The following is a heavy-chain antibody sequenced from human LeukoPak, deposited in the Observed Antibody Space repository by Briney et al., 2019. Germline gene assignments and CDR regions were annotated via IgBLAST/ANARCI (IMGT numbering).Heavy chain of an antibody. CDR1: GFTFSSHA. Sequence: QSGGSLRLSCAASGFTFSSHAMHWVRQAPGKGLEWVAVISYDGSNKYYADSVKGRFIISRDNSKNTLYLQMSSLRAEDTAVYYCARDQEGFDYWGQGTLVTVSS. V-gene: IGHV3-30-3*01. CDR3: ARDQEGFDY. CDR2: ISYDGSNK. J-gene: IGHJ4*02.